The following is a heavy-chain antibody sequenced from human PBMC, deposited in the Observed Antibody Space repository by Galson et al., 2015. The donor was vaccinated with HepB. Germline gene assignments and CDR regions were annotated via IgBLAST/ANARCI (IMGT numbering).Heavy chain of an antibody. CDR1: GFTFSSYA. J-gene: IGHJ6*03. CDR3: AKDHCSSTSCIYYYYYYYMGV. Sequence: SLRLSCAASGFTFSSYAMSWVRRAPGKGLEWVSAISGSGGSTYYADSVKGRFTISRDNSKNTLYLQMNSLRAEDTAVYYCAKDHCSSTSCIYYYYYYYMGVWGKGTTVTVSS. D-gene: IGHD2-2*01. CDR2: ISGSGGST. V-gene: IGHV3-23*01.